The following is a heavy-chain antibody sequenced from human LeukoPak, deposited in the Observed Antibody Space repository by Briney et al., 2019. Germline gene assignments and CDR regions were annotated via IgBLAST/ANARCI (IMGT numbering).Heavy chain of an antibody. CDR3: ARDRVGLQKYCSGGSCEEGWFDP. CDR2: IKQDGSEK. V-gene: IGHV3-7*04. Sequence: PGGSLRLSCAASGFTFSSCWMSWVRQAPGKGLEWVANIKQDGSEKYYVDSVKGRFTISRDNAKNSLYLQMNSLRAEDTAVYYCARDRVGLQKYCSGGSCEEGWFDPWGQGTLVTVSS. J-gene: IGHJ5*02. CDR1: GFTFSSCW. D-gene: IGHD2-15*01.